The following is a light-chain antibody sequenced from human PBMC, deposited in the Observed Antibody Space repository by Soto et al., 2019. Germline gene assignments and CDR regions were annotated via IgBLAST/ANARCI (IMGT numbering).Light chain of an antibody. CDR3: QQRSNWPLT. V-gene: IGKV3D-20*02. Sequence: EIVLTQCSRKLALSPGGGCTFSSVASQSVSSSYLAWYQQKPGQAPRLLIYGASTGATSIPARFSGSGSGTDFTLTISSLEPEDFAVYYCQQRSNWPLTVGGGTKVDI. CDR1: QSVSSSY. J-gene: IGKJ4*01. CDR2: GAS.